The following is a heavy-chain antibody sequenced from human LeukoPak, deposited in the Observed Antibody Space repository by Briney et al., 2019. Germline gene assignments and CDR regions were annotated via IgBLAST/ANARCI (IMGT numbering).Heavy chain of an antibody. J-gene: IGHJ4*02. Sequence: SETLSLTCAVYGGSFSGYYWSWIRQPPGKGLEWIGEINHSGSTNYNPSLKSRVTISVETDKTQSSLKLSSVTAAHTTLYYCARLSGGDVLMVYVFDYWGQGTLVTLPS. CDR3: ARLSGGDVLMVYVFDY. V-gene: IGHV4-34*01. CDR1: GGSFSGYY. CDR2: INHSGST. D-gene: IGHD2-8*01.